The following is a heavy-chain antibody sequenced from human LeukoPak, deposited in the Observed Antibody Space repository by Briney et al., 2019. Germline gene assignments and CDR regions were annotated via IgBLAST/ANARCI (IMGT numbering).Heavy chain of an antibody. D-gene: IGHD2-21*02. CDR1: GFTFISYA. J-gene: IGHJ3*02. CDR3: AKAIPCGGDCYPRAFDI. Sequence: GGSLRLTCAASGFTFISYAMGWVRQAPGKGLEWVSSISAGSTTYYADSVKGRFTISRDNSKNTLYLQMNSLRAEDTAVYYCAKAIPCGGDCYPRAFDIWGQGTVVTVSS. V-gene: IGHV3-23*01. CDR2: ISAGSTT.